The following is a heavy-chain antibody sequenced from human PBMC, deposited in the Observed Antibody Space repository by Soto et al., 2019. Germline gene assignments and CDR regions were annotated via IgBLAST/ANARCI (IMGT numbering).Heavy chain of an antibody. CDR1: GFTFSSYW. CDR2: IKQDGSEK. J-gene: IGHJ5*02. V-gene: IGHV3-7*01. Sequence: EVQLVESGGGLVKPGGSLRLSCAASGFTFSSYWMSWVRQAPGKGLEWVANIKQDGSEKYYVDSVKGRFTISRDNAKNSLYLQMNSLRAEDTAVYYCARLWLRVSNWFDPWGQGTLVTVSS. CDR3: ARLWLRVSNWFDP. D-gene: IGHD5-18*01.